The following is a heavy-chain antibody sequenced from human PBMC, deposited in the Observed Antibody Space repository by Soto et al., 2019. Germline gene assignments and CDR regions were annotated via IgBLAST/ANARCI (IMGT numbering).Heavy chain of an antibody. D-gene: IGHD2-2*01. CDR3: AREPCIRTSCPDHYYYYGMDV. Sequence: ASVKVSCKASGYTFTSYGISWVRQAPGQGLEWMGWISAYSGNTNYAQKLQGRVTMTTDTSTSTAYMELRSLRSDDTAVYYCAREPCIRTSCPDHYYYYGMDVWGQGTTVTVS. CDR1: GYTFTSYG. J-gene: IGHJ6*02. V-gene: IGHV1-18*01. CDR2: ISAYSGNT.